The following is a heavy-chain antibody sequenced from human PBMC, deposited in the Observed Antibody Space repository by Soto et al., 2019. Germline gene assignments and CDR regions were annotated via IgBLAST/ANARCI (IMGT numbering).Heavy chain of an antibody. J-gene: IGHJ6*02. CDR1: GYTFTNYG. D-gene: IGHD3-10*01. CDR2: ISVYNGNT. CDR3: ARDWHSFSGYYYGMDV. V-gene: IGHV1-18*01. Sequence: QVQLVQSGAEVKKPGASVKVSCKASGYTFTNYGVNWVRQAPGQGLEWMGWISVYNGNTNYAQKLQGRVTMTTDTSTSTDYMELGSLRSDDTAVYYCARDWHSFSGYYYGMDVWGQGTTVTVSS.